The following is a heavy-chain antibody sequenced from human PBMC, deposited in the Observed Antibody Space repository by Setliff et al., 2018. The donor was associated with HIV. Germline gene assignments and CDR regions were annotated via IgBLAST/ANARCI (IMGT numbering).Heavy chain of an antibody. Sequence: PSETLSLTCTVSGDSISTYFWTWIRQPPGKGLEWIGYIYTSGSTNYNPSLKSRVTISVDTSKNQFSLKLSSVTAADTAVYYCARGSFIGDYYYFDYWGQGTLVTVSS. CDR1: GDSISTYF. V-gene: IGHV4-4*08. CDR2: IYTSGST. J-gene: IGHJ4*02. CDR3: ARGSFIGDYYYFDY. D-gene: IGHD3-10*01.